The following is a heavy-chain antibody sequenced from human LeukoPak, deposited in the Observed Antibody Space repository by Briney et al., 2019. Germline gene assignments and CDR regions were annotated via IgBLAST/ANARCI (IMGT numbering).Heavy chain of an antibody. CDR1: GFTVSSNY. CDR3: AAARRPFNCSTDNCYYDAFDL. J-gene: IGHJ3*01. V-gene: IGHV3-53*01. CDR2: IYSGGST. Sequence: GGSLRLSCAASGFTVSSNYMSWVRQAPGKGLEWVSVIYSGGSTYYADSVKGRFTISRDNSKNTLYLQMNSLRAEDTAVYYCAAARRPFNCSTDNCYYDAFDLWGQGTMVTVSS. D-gene: IGHD2-2*01.